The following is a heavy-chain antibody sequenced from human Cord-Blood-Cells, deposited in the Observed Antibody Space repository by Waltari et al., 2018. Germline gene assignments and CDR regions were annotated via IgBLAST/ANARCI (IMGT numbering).Heavy chain of an antibody. CDR2: IYYSGST. Sequence: QLQLQESGPGLVKPSETLSLTCSVFGGLISSSSHYWGWIRQPPGKGLEWIGSIYYSGSTYYNPSLKSRVTISVDTSKNQFSLKLSSVTAADTAVYYCARHTSNSSWYWYFDLWGRGTLVTVSS. CDR3: ARHTSNSSWYWYFDL. D-gene: IGHD6-13*01. CDR1: GGLISSSSHY. V-gene: IGHV4-39*01. J-gene: IGHJ2*01.